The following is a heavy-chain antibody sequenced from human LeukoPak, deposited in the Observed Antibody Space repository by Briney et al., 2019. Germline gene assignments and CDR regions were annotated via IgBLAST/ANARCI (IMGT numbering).Heavy chain of an antibody. Sequence: GGSLRLSCAASGFTFSSYSMSWVRQAPGKGLEWVSSISSIISYIYYTDSVKGRFSTSRDNTKNSLYLQSNRVRAELTDMNYYERDVGGDGYNFGFWGQGKLVTVSS. CDR3: ERDVGGDGYNFGF. V-gene: IGHV3-21*03. D-gene: IGHD5-24*01. CDR1: GFTFSSYS. J-gene: IGHJ4*02. CDR2: ISSIISYI.